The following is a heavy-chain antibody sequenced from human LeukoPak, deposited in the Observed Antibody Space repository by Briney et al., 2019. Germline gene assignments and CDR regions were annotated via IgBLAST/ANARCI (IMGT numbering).Heavy chain of an antibody. CDR2: VKKDGSEK. V-gene: IGHV3-7*01. D-gene: IGHD3-10*01. Sequence: PGGSLRLSCVASGFTFSWYWMSWVRQAPGKGLEWVAYVKKDGSEKYYVDSVKGRFTISRDNAKNSLYLQMNSLRAEDAAVYYCSRDLPSDFDSGVSDYWGQGTLVTVSS. J-gene: IGHJ4*02. CDR1: GFTFSWYW. CDR3: SRDLPSDFDSGVSDY.